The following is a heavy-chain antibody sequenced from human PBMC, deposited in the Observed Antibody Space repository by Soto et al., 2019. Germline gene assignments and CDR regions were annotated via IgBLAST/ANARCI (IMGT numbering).Heavy chain of an antibody. CDR2: IYPSGRT. J-gene: IGHJ4*02. CDR1: SASLDSDN. D-gene: IGHD3-16*02. V-gene: IGHV4-59*01. Sequence: QVHLQESGPGLVKPSETLSLTCAVSSASLDSDNWSWIRQPPGKGLEWIGYIYPSGRTNYNPSLRGRVAMSIDQSKNHCSLALDFVFAAAAAVYFCARMRGLGEISPFFDHWGQGTLVTVSS. CDR3: ARMRGLGEISPFFDH.